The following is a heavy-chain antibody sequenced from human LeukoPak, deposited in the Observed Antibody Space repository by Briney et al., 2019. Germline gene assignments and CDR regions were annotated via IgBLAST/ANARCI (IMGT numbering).Heavy chain of an antibody. J-gene: IGHJ4*02. CDR3: ARVSVYDSSGYHFDY. CDR2: IYYSGST. CDR1: GGSISSSNYY. D-gene: IGHD3-22*01. Sequence: SETLSLTCTVSGGSISSSNYYWGWIRQPPGKGLEWIGSIYYSGSTFYDPSLNNPVTILVDTSKNQFSLKLRSVTAADTAVYYCARVSVYDSSGYHFDYWGQGTLVTVSS. V-gene: IGHV4-39*07.